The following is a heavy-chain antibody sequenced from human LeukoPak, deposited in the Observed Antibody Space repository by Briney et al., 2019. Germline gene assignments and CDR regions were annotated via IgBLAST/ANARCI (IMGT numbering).Heavy chain of an antibody. CDR2: ISWNSGSI. D-gene: IGHD6-19*01. Sequence: PGGSLRLSCAASGFTFDDYAMHWVRQAPGNGLEWVSGISWNSGSIGYADSVKGRFTISRDNAKNSLYLQMNSLRAEDTALYYCAKGGQQWLVPTFDYWGQGTLVTVSS. CDR3: AKGGQQWLVPTFDY. J-gene: IGHJ4*02. CDR1: GFTFDDYA. V-gene: IGHV3-9*01.